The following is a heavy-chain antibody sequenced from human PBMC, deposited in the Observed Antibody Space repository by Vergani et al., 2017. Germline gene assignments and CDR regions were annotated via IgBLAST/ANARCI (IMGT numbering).Heavy chain of an antibody. D-gene: IGHD3-16*01. J-gene: IGHJ4*02. CDR3: ASLHGGLFDY. CDR1: GFTFSSYS. CDR2: ISSSSSYI. Sequence: EVQLVESGGGLVKPGGSLRLSCAASGFTFSSYSMNWVRQAPGKGLEWVSSISSSSSYIYYADSVKGRFTISRDNAKNSPYLQMNSLRAEDTAVYYCASLHGGLFDYWGQGTLVTVSS. V-gene: IGHV3-21*01.